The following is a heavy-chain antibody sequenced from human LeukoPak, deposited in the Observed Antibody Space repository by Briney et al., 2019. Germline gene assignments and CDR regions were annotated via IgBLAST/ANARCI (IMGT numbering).Heavy chain of an antibody. D-gene: IGHD5-18*01. CDR2: ISTSSGTK. Sequence: GGSLRLSCAASGFAFSSYRMNWVRQAPGKGLEWDSYISTSSGTKYYADSVKGRFTISRDNAKNALYLQMSSLRAEDTAVYYCARDPGMSAMATDVFDYWGQGTLVTVSS. CDR1: GFAFSSYR. V-gene: IGHV3-48*04. J-gene: IGHJ4*02. CDR3: ARDPGMSAMATDVFDY.